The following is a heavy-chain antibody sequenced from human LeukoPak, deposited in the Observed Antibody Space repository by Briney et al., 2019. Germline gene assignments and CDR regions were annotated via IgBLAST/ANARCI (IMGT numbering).Heavy chain of an antibody. CDR3: ARGGGLDV. CDR2: INHNGNVN. J-gene: IGHJ6*02. Sequence: GGSLRLSCAASGFTFSTYTMNWVRQAPGKGLEWVASINHNGNVNYYVDSVKGRFTISRDNAKNSLYLQMSNLRAEDTAVYFCARGGGLDVWGQGATVTVSS. D-gene: IGHD3-16*01. V-gene: IGHV3-7*03. CDR1: GFTFSTYT.